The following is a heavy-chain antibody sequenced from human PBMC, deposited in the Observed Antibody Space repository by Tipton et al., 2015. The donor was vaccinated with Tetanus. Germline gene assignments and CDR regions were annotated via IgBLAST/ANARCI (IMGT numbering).Heavy chain of an antibody. J-gene: IGHJ3*02. CDR1: GFTFSNYA. Sequence: SLRLSCAASGFTFSNYAMHWVRQAPGKGLEWVAVISYHGTKTYYADSVRDRFTISRDSSKNTLYLQVNSLRAEDTAVYYCARRGDYVFYYESSGYLWGAAFDIWGQGTMVSVSA. CDR3: ARRGDYVFYYESSGYLWGAAFDI. V-gene: IGHV3-30-3*01. CDR2: ISYHGTKT. D-gene: IGHD3-22*01.